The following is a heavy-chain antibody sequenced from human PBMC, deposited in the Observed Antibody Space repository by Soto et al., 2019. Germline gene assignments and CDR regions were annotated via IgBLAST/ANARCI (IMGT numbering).Heavy chain of an antibody. CDR1: GFTVSSNY. J-gene: IGHJ6*03. CDR3: ARVKEQLVGDYYYYMDV. V-gene: IGHV3-53*04. CDR2: IYSGGST. D-gene: IGHD6-6*01. Sequence: GGSLRLSCAASGFTVSSNYMSWVRQAPGKGLEWVSVIYSGGSTYYADSVKGRFTISRHNSKNTLYLQMNSLRAEDTAVYYCARVKEQLVGDYYYYMDVWGKGTTVTVSS.